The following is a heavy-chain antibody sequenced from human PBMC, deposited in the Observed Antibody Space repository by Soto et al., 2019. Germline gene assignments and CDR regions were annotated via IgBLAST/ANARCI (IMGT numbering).Heavy chain of an antibody. Sequence: SETLSLTCAVYGGSFSGYYWSWIRQPPGKGLEWIGEINHSGSTNYNPSLKSRVTIPVDTSKNQFSLKLSSVTAADTAVYYCARVLPAARGLDDAFDIWGQGTMVTVSS. J-gene: IGHJ3*02. CDR3: ARVLPAARGLDDAFDI. CDR1: GGSFSGYY. CDR2: INHSGST. V-gene: IGHV4-34*01. D-gene: IGHD6-6*01.